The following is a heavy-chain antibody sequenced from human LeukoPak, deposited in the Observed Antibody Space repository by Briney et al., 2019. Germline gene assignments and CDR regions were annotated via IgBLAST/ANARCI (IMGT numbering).Heavy chain of an antibody. CDR1: GFTFSNYA. V-gene: IGHV3-23*01. CDR3: AKGDTGMVRRYYFDY. J-gene: IGHJ4*02. Sequence: GGSLRLSCAASGFTFSNYAMSWVRQAPGTGLEWVSVISGSGGSTYYADSVKGQFTIFRDNSKNTVYLQMNSLRADDTAVYYCAKGDTGMVRRYYFDYWGQGTLVTVSS. CDR2: ISGSGGST. D-gene: IGHD5-18*01.